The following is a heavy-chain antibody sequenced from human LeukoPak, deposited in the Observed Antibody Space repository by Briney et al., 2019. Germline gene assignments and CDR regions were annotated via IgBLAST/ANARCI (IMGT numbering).Heavy chain of an antibody. Sequence: PGGSLRLSCAAFGFTFSSYAMSWVRQAPGKGLEWVSAISGSGGITYYADSVKGRFTISGDNSKNTLYLQMNSLRVEDSAVYYCANLGQWLVPDYYYGMDVWGQGTTVTVSS. J-gene: IGHJ6*02. CDR3: ANLGQWLVPDYYYGMDV. V-gene: IGHV3-23*01. D-gene: IGHD6-19*01. CDR1: GFTFSSYA. CDR2: ISGSGGIT.